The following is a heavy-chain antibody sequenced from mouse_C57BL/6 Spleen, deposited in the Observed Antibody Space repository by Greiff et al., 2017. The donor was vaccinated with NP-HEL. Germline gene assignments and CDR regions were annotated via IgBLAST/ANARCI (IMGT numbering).Heavy chain of an antibody. CDR1: GFTFSSYG. CDR3: ARQVVATFYWYFDV. D-gene: IGHD1-1*01. CDR2: ISSGGSYT. J-gene: IGHJ1*03. V-gene: IGHV5-6*01. Sequence: EVQLVESGGDLVKPGGSLKLSCAASGFTFSSYGMSWVRQTPDKRLEWVATISSGGSYTYYPDSVKGRFTISRDNAKNTLYLQMSSLKSEHTAMYYCARQVVATFYWYFDVWGTGTTVTVSS.